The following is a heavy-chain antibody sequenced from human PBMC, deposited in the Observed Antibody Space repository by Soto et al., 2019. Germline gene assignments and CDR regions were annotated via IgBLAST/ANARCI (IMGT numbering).Heavy chain of an antibody. CDR1: GGSISSGGYY. Sequence: SETRSLTCTVSGGSISSGGYYWSWIRQHPGKGLEWIGYIYYSGSTYYNPSLKSRVTISVDTSKNQFSLKLSSVTAADTAVYYCARGIVSNWFDPWGQGTLVTVYS. CDR3: ARGIVSNWFDP. D-gene: IGHD2-15*01. J-gene: IGHJ5*02. V-gene: IGHV4-31*03. CDR2: IYYSGST.